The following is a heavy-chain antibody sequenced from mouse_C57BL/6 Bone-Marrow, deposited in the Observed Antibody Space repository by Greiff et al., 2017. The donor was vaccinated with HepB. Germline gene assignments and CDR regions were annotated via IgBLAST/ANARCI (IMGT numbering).Heavy chain of an antibody. CDR1: GFTFSDYG. CDR3: ARDLNWDSFAY. V-gene: IGHV5-17*01. J-gene: IGHJ3*01. CDR2: ISSGSSTI. D-gene: IGHD4-1*01. Sequence: EVKLVESGGGLVKPGGSLKLSCAASGFTFSDYGMHWVRQAPEKGLEWVAYISSGSSTIYYADTVKGRFTIARDNAKNTLFLQMTSLRSEDTAMYYCARDLNWDSFAYWGQGALVTVAA.